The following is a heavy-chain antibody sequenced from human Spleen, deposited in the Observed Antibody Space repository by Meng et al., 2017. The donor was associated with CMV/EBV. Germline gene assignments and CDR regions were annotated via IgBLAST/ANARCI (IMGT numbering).Heavy chain of an antibody. V-gene: IGHV3-23*01. CDR2: ISGSGDNT. CDR1: GFTFSSYA. Sequence: GGSLRLSCAASGFTFSSYAMTWVRQAPGKGLEWVSAISGSGDNTYYADSVKGRFTISRDSSRDTVFLQMNFLTFDDTAIYYCARAQGTCGGDCRRGDYWGQGALVTVSS. J-gene: IGHJ4*02. CDR3: ARAQGTCGGDCRRGDY. D-gene: IGHD2-21*01.